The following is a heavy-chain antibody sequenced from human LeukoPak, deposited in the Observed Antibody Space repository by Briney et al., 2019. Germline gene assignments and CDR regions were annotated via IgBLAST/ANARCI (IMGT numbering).Heavy chain of an antibody. CDR1: GFTFSSYW. D-gene: IGHD3-9*01. J-gene: IGHJ4*02. CDR3: ARGGDSLNFDY. CDR2: INSDGSST. Sequence: PGGSLRLSCAASGFTFSSYWMHWVRQAPGKGLVWVSRINSDGSSTGYADSVKGRFTISRDNAKNTLYLQMNSLRAEGTAVYYCARGGDSLNFDYWGQGTLVTVSS. V-gene: IGHV3-74*01.